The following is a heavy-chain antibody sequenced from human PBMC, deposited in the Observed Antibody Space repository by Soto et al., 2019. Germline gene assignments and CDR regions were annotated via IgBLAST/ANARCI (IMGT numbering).Heavy chain of an antibody. D-gene: IGHD6-13*01. CDR3: AHRRVGLAGIAAADYYFDY. CDR1: GFSLSTSGVG. V-gene: IGHV2-5*01. Sequence: SGPTLVNPTQTLTLTCTFSGFSLSTSGVGVGWIRQPPGKALEWLALIYWNDDKRYSPSLKSRLTITKDTSKNQVVLTMTNMDPVDTATYYCAHRRVGLAGIAAADYYFDYWGQGTLVTVSS. CDR2: IYWNDDK. J-gene: IGHJ4*02.